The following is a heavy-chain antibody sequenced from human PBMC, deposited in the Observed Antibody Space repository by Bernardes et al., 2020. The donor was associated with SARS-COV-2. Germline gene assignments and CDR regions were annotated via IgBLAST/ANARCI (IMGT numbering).Heavy chain of an antibody. CDR1: GFTVTKNY. CDR2: IYDGGRP. V-gene: IGHV3-66*01. J-gene: IGHJ4*02. CDR3: AVRISGCVY. Sequence: GGSLSLSCAASGFTVTKNYMSWVRQAPGQGLEWVSHIYDGGRPYYADSVKGRFAISRDNSKNTFNLQVNNLRAEDTAVYYCAVRISGCVYWGKGTLLTVSS. D-gene: IGHD2-21*01.